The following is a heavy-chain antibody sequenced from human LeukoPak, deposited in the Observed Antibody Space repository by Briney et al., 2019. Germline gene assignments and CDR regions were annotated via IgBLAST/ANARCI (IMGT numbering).Heavy chain of an antibody. CDR2: IYHSETT. D-gene: IGHD3-22*01. V-gene: IGHV4-39*01. J-gene: IGHJ5*02. CDR3: GRPNPDSSGYYGSFDP. Sequence: SETLSLTCTVSGGSISSSSYYWGWIRQPPGKGLEWIGSIYHSETTYYNPSLKSRVIISVDTSKNQFSLKLNSVTAADTAVYYCGRPNPDSSGYYGSFDPWGQGILVTVSS. CDR1: GGSISSSSYY.